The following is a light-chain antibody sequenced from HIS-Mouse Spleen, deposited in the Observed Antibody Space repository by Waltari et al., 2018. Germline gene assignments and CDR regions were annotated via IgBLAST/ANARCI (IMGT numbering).Light chain of an antibody. CDR2: RNN. Sequence: QSVLTQPPSASGTPGQRVTISCSGSSPNIGSNYASWYQQPPGTAPKLLIYRNNQRPSGVPDRFSGSKSGTSASLAISGLRSEDEADYYCAAWDDSLSGPVFGGGTKLTVL. J-gene: IGLJ3*02. CDR3: AAWDDSLSGPV. CDR1: SPNIGSNY. V-gene: IGLV1-47*01.